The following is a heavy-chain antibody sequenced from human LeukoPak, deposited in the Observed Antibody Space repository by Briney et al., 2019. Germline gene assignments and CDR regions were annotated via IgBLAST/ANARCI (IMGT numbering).Heavy chain of an antibody. J-gene: IGHJ3*01. Sequence: PGGSLRLSCAASGLTVSTNHMSWVRQAPGEGLEGVSVIYSGAGTNYSDSVKGRFTISKDNSKNMLYLQMNSLRVEDTAMYYCTKSGPPDPYWGQGTMVTVSS. CDR3: TKSGPPDPY. CDR1: GLTVSTNH. CDR2: IYSGAGT. V-gene: IGHV3-53*01.